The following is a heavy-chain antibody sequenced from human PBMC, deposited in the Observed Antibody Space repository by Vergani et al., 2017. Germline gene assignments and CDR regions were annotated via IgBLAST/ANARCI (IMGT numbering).Heavy chain of an antibody. CDR2: IWYDGNNK. D-gene: IGHD3-3*01. CDR3: ARGVRFLEWRGSTFDY. Sequence: QVQLVESGGGVVQPGRSLRLSCAASGFTFSSYGMHWVRQAPGKGLEWVAVIWYDGNNKYYEDSVKGRFTISRDNSKNTMYLQMNSLRAEDTAVYYCARGVRFLEWRGSTFDYWGQGTLVTVSS. J-gene: IGHJ4*02. V-gene: IGHV3-33*01. CDR1: GFTFSSYG.